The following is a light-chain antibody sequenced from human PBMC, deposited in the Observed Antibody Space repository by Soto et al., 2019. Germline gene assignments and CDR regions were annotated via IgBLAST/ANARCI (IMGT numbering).Light chain of an antibody. CDR2: DAS. CDR3: CSYAGSFTWV. J-gene: IGLJ3*02. CDR1: TGDVGAYNF. Sequence: QSALTQPRSVSGSPGQSVTISCTGTTGDVGAYNFVSWYQLHPGKAPKLMIYDASKRPSGVPDRFSASKSGNTASPTISGLQADDEADYYCCSYAGSFTWVFGGGTKLSVL. V-gene: IGLV2-11*01.